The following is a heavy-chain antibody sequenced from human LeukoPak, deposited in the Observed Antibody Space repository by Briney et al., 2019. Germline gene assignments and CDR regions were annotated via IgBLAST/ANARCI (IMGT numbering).Heavy chain of an antibody. V-gene: IGHV1-2*02. D-gene: IGHD6-13*01. CDR2: INYNTGGT. Sequence: ASVKVSCKASGYTFTDYYMHWVRQAPGQGLEWTGWINYNTGGTNYAQKFQGRVTMTRDTSTSTAYMELSRLRSDDTAVYYCAREGIGAADDSFDYWGQGTLVTVSS. J-gene: IGHJ4*02. CDR3: AREGIGAADDSFDY. CDR1: GYTFTDYY.